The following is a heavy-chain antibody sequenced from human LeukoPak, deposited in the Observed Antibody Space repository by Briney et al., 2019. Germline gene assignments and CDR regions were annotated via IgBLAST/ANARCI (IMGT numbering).Heavy chain of an antibody. CDR2: ISSSGSTI. V-gene: IGHV3-48*03. CDR1: GFTFSSYE. D-gene: IGHD1-26*01. CDR3: AREIVGATFDY. J-gene: IGHJ4*02. Sequence: GGSLRLSCAASGFTFSSYEMNWVRQAPGKGLEWVSYISSSGSTIYYADSVKGRFTISRDNAKNSLYLQMNSLRAEDTAVYYCAREIVGATFDYWGQGTLVTVPS.